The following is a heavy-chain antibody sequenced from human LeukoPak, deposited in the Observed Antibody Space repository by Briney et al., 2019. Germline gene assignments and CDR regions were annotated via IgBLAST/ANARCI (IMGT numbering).Heavy chain of an antibody. V-gene: IGHV3-21*01. CDR1: GFTFSSYS. D-gene: IGHD6-13*01. CDR2: ISSSSSYI. Sequence: GGSLRLSCAASGFTFSSYSMNWVRQAPGKGLEWVSCISSSSSYIYYADSVKGRFTTSRDNAKNSLYLQMNSLRAEDTAVYYCARARAIAAAGTRVVGYWGQGTLVTVSS. J-gene: IGHJ4*02. CDR3: ARARAIAAAGTRVVGY.